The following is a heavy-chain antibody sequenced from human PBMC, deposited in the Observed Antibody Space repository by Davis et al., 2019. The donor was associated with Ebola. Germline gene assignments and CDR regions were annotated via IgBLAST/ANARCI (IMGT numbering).Heavy chain of an antibody. CDR3: ARDTVVPAAPAPIDY. CDR1: GFTFSSYW. V-gene: IGHV3-7*01. J-gene: IGHJ4*02. CDR2: IKQDGSEK. Sequence: PGGSLRLSCAASGFTFSSYWMSWVRQAPGKGLEWVANIKQDGSEKYYVDSVKGRFTISRDNAKNSLYLQMNSLRAEDTAVYYCARDTVVPAAPAPIDYWGQGTLVTVSS. D-gene: IGHD2-2*01.